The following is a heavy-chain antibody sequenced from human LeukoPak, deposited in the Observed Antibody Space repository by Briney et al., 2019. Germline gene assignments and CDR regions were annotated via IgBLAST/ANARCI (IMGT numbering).Heavy chain of an antibody. CDR1: GFTFCGFA. CDR2: IDKKDKGYATAT. D-gene: IGHD1-26*01. V-gene: IGHV3-73*01. CDR3: TRDSGTYNWFDP. Sequence: GGSLKLSCAASGFTFCGFAILWVRQSSGKGLEWVGHIDKKDKGYATATAYAASVKGRFTISRDDSINKAYLQMKSLKTKDTALYYCTRDSGTYNWFDPGSQGTLVTVPS. J-gene: IGHJ5*02.